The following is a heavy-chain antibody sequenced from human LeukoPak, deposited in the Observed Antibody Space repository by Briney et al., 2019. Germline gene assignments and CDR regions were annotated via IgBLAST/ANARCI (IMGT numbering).Heavy chain of an antibody. D-gene: IGHD2-15*01. CDR3: ARDWDQLVPSKGGPPRYFYFMDA. CDR1: GYTFTGYY. CDR2: INPNSGGT. V-gene: IGHV1-2*02. Sequence: GASVKVSCKASGYTFTGYYMHWVRQAPGQGLEWMGWINPNSGGTNYAQKFQGRVTMTRDTSISTAYMELSRLRSDDTAVYYCARDWDQLVPSKGGPPRYFYFMDAWGKGTSVIVSS. J-gene: IGHJ6*03.